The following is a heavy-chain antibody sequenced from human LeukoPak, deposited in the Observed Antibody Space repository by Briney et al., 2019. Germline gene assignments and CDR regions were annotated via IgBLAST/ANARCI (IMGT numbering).Heavy chain of an antibody. D-gene: IGHD3-3*01. Sequence: SETLSLTCSVSGGSLSSSSYFWGWFRQPPGKALEWLGSVDYSGNRYQSPSQNSRVTISVDTSKNQFSLKMTSVTAADTAVYYCARSIFSGSYAFDHWGHGTLVTVSS. V-gene: IGHV4-39*07. CDR2: VDYSGNR. J-gene: IGHJ4*01. CDR3: ARSIFSGSYAFDH. CDR1: GGSLSSSSYF.